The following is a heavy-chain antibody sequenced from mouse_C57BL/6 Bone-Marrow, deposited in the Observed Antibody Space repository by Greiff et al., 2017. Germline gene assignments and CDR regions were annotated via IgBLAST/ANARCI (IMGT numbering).Heavy chain of an antibody. D-gene: IGHD3-2*02. CDR1: GFSLSTSGMG. CDR2: IYWDDDN. V-gene: IGHV8-12*01. CDR3: ARIRGHAMDY. Sequence: QVTLKVSGPGILQSSQTLSLTCSFSGFSLSTSGMGVSWIRPPSGKGLEWLARIYWDDDNRSHPSLKSRLTNSKETSRNQVFLKITSVDTADTATYYCARIRGHAMDYGGQGTSVTVSS. J-gene: IGHJ4*01.